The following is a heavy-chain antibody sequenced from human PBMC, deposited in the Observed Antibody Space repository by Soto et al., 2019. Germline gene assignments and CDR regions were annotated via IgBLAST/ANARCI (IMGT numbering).Heavy chain of an antibody. Sequence: GGSLRLSCAASGFTFSSYGMHWVRQAPGKGLEWVAVISYDGSNKYYADSVKGRFTISRDNSKNTLYLQMNSLRAEDTAVYYCAKDVGAAGLSDIVVVVAPPEVDYWGQGTLVTVSS. CDR1: GFTFSSYG. D-gene: IGHD2-15*01. CDR2: ISYDGSNK. V-gene: IGHV3-30*18. J-gene: IGHJ4*02. CDR3: AKDVGAAGLSDIVVVVAPPEVDY.